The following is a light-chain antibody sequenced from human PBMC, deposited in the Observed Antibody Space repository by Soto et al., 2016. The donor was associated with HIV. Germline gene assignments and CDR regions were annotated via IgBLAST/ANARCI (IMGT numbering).Light chain of an antibody. V-gene: IGKV1-16*02. CDR1: QDINNY. CDR3: QQYKNYPLT. Sequence: DIQMTQSPSSLSASVGDRVTILTCRASQDINNYLAWFQQKPGKAPKSLIYAASTLQSGVSSKFSGSGSGTDFTLTISSLQPEDLATYFCQQYKNYPLTFGGGTKVEIK. CDR2: AAS. J-gene: IGKJ4*01.